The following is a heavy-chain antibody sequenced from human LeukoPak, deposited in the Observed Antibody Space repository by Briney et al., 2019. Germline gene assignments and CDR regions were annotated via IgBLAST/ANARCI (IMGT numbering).Heavy chain of an antibody. CDR3: ARSITYDYALDY. CDR2: IIPIFGTA. J-gene: IGHJ4*02. V-gene: IGHV1-69*05. D-gene: IGHD3-16*01. CDR1: GGTFSSYA. Sequence: GASVKVSCKASGGTFSSYAISWVRQAPGQGLEWMGGIIPIFGTANYAQKFQGRVTITTDEFTSTAYMELSSLRSEDTAVYYCARSITYDYALDYWGQGTLVTVSS.